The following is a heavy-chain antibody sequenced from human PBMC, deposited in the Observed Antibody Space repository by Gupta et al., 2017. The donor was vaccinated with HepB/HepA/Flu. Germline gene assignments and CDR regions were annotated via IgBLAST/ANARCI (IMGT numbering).Heavy chain of an antibody. Sequence: EVQLLESGGGLVQPGGSLRLSCAASGFTFRDYAMSWVRHAPGKGLEWVSAISGSGGATYYADSAKGRFTISRDNAKNTLYLQMNSLRAEDTALYFCAKAVRMGAVAGPRDYWGQGTLVTVSS. V-gene: IGHV3-23*01. CDR2: ISGSGGAT. CDR1: GFTFRDYA. J-gene: IGHJ4*02. CDR3: AKAVRMGAVAGPRDY. D-gene: IGHD6-19*01.